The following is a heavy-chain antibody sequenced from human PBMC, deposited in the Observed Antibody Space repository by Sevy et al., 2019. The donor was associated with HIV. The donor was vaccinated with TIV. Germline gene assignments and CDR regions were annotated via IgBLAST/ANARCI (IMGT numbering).Heavy chain of an antibody. CDR3: AKPGFGLGAGSPYYYYGMDV. CDR1: GFTFSSYA. Sequence: GGSLRLSCAASGFTFSSYAMSWVRQAPGKGLEWVSSISSSGGNTYYADSVKGRFSISRDKAKNTLYLQMNSLRVEETAVYYCAKPGFGLGAGSPYYYYGMDVWGQGTTVTVSS. J-gene: IGHJ6*02. D-gene: IGHD3-10*01. V-gene: IGHV3-23*01. CDR2: ISSSGGNT.